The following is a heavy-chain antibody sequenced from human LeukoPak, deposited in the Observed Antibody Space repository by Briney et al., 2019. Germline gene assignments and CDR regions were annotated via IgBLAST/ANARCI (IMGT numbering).Heavy chain of an antibody. Sequence: GSLRLSCAASGFTFSSYWMSWVRQAPGEGLEWVANIKEDGSDEYYLHSVKGRFTISRDNAKNSLYLQMNSLRADDTAVYYCAREGYGEPFDSWGQGTLVTVSS. D-gene: IGHD4-17*01. CDR2: IKEDGSDE. V-gene: IGHV3-7*04. CDR1: GFTFSSYW. CDR3: AREGYGEPFDS. J-gene: IGHJ4*02.